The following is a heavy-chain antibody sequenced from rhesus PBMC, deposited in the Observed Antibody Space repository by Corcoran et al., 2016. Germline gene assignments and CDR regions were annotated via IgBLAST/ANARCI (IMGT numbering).Heavy chain of an antibody. CDR2: IYWDDDK. Sequence: QVTLKESGPALVKPTQTLTLTCTFSGFSLTTSGMGVGWIRQPPGKALEGLALIYWDDDKRYSTSRKSRLTISKDTSKNQVVLTMTNMDPVDTATYYCARYNWNYGYFDYWGQGVLVTVSS. D-gene: IGHD1-26*01. CDR1: GFSLTTSGMG. J-gene: IGHJ4*01. CDR3: ARYNWNYGYFDY. V-gene: IGHV2-174*01.